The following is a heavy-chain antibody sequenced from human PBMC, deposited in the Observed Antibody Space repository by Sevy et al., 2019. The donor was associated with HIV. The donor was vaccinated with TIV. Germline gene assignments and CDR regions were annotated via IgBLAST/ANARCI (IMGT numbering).Heavy chain of an antibody. Sequence: ASVKVSCKTSGYSFTDYYMHWVRQAPGQGLDWMGRINPNSGNATYAQDFQGRVTMTREKSISTVYMELNRLQSDDSAVYFCARGVFMPGQGHLEYWGQGTQVTVSS. D-gene: IGHD2-2*01. CDR1: GYSFTDYY. V-gene: IGHV1-2*06. CDR3: ARGVFMPGQGHLEY. J-gene: IGHJ4*02. CDR2: INPNSGNA.